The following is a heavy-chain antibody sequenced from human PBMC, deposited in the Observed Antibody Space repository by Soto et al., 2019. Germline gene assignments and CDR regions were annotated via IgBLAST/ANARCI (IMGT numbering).Heavy chain of an antibody. Sequence: QVQLVESGGGVVQPGRSLRLSCAASGFTFSSYAMHWVRQAPGKGLEWVAVISYDGSNKYYADSVKGRFTISRDNSKNSLYLQMNSLRAEDTVVYYCARGTPVGTLYNWFDPWGQGTLVTVS. D-gene: IGHD4-17*01. CDR1: GFTFSSYA. V-gene: IGHV3-30-3*01. CDR2: ISYDGSNK. J-gene: IGHJ5*02. CDR3: ARGTPVGTLYNWFDP.